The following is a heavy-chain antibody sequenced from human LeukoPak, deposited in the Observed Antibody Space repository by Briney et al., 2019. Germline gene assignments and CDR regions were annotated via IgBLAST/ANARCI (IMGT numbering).Heavy chain of an antibody. CDR1: GFTFSSYS. D-gene: IGHD3-9*01. J-gene: IGHJ4*02. Sequence: GGSLRLSCAASGFTFSSYSMNWVRQAPGKGLEWVSSISSSSSYIYYADSVKGRFTISRDNAKNSLYLQMNSLRAEDTAVYYCARDHYPYSDILTGYYSPYYFDYWGQGTLVTVSS. CDR3: ARDHYPYSDILTGYYSPYYFDY. CDR2: ISSSSSYI. V-gene: IGHV3-21*01.